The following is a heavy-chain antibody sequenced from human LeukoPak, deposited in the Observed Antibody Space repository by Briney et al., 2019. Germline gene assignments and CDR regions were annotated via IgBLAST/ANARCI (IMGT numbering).Heavy chain of an antibody. J-gene: IGHJ4*02. Sequence: ASVKVSCKASGYTFTGYYMHWVRQAPGQGLEWMGWINPNSGGTNYAQKFQGRVTMTRDTSISTAYMELSRLRSDDTAVYYCARPRGDWIQLFDYRGQGTLVTVSS. V-gene: IGHV1-2*02. CDR3: ARPRGDWIQLFDY. D-gene: IGHD5-18*01. CDR2: INPNSGGT. CDR1: GYTFTGYY.